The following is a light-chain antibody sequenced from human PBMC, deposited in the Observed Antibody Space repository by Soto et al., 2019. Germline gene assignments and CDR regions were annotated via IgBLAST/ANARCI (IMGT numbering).Light chain of an antibody. CDR2: GAS. V-gene: IGKV3-15*01. Sequence: EIVMTQSPATLSVSPGERATLSCRASQSVSSNLAWYQQKPGQAPRLLIYGASTRATGIPARFSGSGSGTEFTLTISSLQSEDYAVYYCQQYSTSPTVGGGTKVEIK. CDR3: QQYSTSPT. CDR1: QSVSSN. J-gene: IGKJ4*01.